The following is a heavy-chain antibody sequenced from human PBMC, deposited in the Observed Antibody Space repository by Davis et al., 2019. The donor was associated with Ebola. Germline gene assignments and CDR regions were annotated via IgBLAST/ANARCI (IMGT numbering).Heavy chain of an antibody. Sequence: SVKVSCKASVYTFTSYAMHWVRQAPGQRLEWMGWINAGNGNTKYSQKFQGRVTITRDTSASTAYMELSSLRSEDTAVYYCARDRGTIFGVVIIGYYYYGMDVWGQGTTVTVSS. CDR2: INAGNGNT. CDR1: VYTFTSYA. J-gene: IGHJ6*02. D-gene: IGHD3-3*01. CDR3: ARDRGTIFGVVIIGYYYYGMDV. V-gene: IGHV1-3*01.